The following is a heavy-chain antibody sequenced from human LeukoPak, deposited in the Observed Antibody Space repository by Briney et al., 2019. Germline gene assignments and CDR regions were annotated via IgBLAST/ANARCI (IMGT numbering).Heavy chain of an antibody. CDR3: ASALRSEPYFDY. D-gene: IGHD4-17*01. J-gene: IGHJ4*02. CDR1: GASVSSWY. V-gene: IGHV4-59*02. Sequence: SETLSLTCTVSGASVSSWYWSWIRQPPGKGLEWIGYVYDSGTTNYNPSLESRVTISMDTSKNQFSLKLSSVTAADTAVYYCASALRSEPYFDYWGQGTLVTVSS. CDR2: VYDSGTT.